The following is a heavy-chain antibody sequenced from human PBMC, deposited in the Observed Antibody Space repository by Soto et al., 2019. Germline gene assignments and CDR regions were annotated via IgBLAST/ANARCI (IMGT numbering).Heavy chain of an antibody. D-gene: IGHD3-22*01. V-gene: IGHV1-69*01. CDR2: IIPIFGTA. CDR1: GGTFSSYA. J-gene: IGHJ4*02. CDR3: ARDRYDSSGYSREYYFDY. Sequence: QVQLVQPGAEVKKPGSSVKVSCKASGGTFSSYAISWVRQAPGQGLEWMGGIIPIFGTANYAQKFQGRVTITADESTSTAYMELSSLRSEDTAVYYCARDRYDSSGYSREYYFDYWGQGTLVTVSS.